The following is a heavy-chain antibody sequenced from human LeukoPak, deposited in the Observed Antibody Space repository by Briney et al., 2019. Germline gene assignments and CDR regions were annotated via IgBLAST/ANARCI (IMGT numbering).Heavy chain of an antibody. J-gene: IGHJ4*02. CDR3: VRGDSGSFYY. CDR1: GGSINSYY. Sequence: SETLSLTCTVSGGSINSYYWSWVRQPPGKGLKWIGYTYFSGSTNYNPSLKSRVTISVDPSKNQFSMKVTSGTATDTAVYYCVRGDSGSFYYWGQGTLVTVSS. CDR2: TYFSGST. V-gene: IGHV4-59*01. D-gene: IGHD1-26*01.